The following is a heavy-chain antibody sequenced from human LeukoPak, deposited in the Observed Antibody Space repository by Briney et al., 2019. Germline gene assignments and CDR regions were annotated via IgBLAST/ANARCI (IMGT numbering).Heavy chain of an antibody. CDR1: GYSFTTYW. V-gene: IGHV5-51*01. J-gene: IGHJ4*02. CDR2: FYPGDSDS. Sequence: GESLKISCKASGYSFTTYWIGWVRQMPGKGLEWMGVFYPGDSDSRYSPSFQGQVTISADKSITTAYLQWSSLKASDTAMYYCARGPQGGNWNEALDYWGQGTLVTVSS. D-gene: IGHD1-1*01. CDR3: ARGPQGGNWNEALDY.